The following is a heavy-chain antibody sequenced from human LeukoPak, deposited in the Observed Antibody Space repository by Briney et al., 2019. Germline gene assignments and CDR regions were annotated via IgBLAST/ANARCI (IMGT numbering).Heavy chain of an antibody. J-gene: IGHJ1*01. D-gene: IGHD2-21*02. CDR2: ISAYNGNT. CDR1: GYTFTSYG. V-gene: IGHV1-18*01. Sequence: ASVKVSCKASGYTFTSYGISWVRQAPGQGLEWMGWISAYNGNTNYAQKLQGRVTMTTDTSTSTAYMELRSLRSDDTAVYYCASKGSGDPTEGAEYFQHWGQGTLVTVSS. CDR3: ASKGSGDPTEGAEYFQH.